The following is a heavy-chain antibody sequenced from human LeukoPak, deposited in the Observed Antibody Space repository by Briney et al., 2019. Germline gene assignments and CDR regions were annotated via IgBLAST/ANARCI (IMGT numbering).Heavy chain of an antibody. D-gene: IGHD2-15*01. Sequence: SHTLSLTCTVSGGSISSGGYYWSWIRQHPGKGLEGMGYIYYSGSTYYNPSLKRRFTISVDTSKNQFSLKLSYVTAEDTAVYSCARYPKRCSGGSCYYYYGMDVWGQGTTVTVSS. J-gene: IGHJ6*02. CDR2: IYYSGST. CDR1: GGSISSGGYY. V-gene: IGHV4-31*03. CDR3: ARYPKRCSGGSCYYYYGMDV.